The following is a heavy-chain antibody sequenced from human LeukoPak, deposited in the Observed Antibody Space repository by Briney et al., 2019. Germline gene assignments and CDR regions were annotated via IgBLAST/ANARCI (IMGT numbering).Heavy chain of an antibody. J-gene: IGHJ5*02. V-gene: IGHV3-23*01. CDR1: GFIFSSYA. Sequence: GGSLRLSCAASGFIFSSYAISWVRQAPGKGLEWVLGIRTSGETFYADSVKGRLTISRDISKSTVYLQMSSLRAEDSAIYYCATLSYDVWTGINWFDPWGQGTLVTVSS. D-gene: IGHD3-3*01. CDR2: IRTSGET. CDR3: ATLSYDVWTGINWFDP.